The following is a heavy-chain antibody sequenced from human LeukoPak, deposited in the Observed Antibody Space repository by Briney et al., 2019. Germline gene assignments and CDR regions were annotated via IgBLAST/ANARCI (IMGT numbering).Heavy chain of an antibody. Sequence: ASVKVSCTASGYTFTSYDINWVRQATGQGLEWMGWMNPNSGNTGYAQKFQGRVTMTRNTSISTAYMELSSLRSEDTAVYYCARGLVYYDILTGYYTSDYYYYGMDVWGQGTTVTVSS. CDR1: GYTFTSYD. D-gene: IGHD3-9*01. J-gene: IGHJ6*02. CDR3: ARGLVYYDILTGYYTSDYYYYGMDV. CDR2: MNPNSGNT. V-gene: IGHV1-8*01.